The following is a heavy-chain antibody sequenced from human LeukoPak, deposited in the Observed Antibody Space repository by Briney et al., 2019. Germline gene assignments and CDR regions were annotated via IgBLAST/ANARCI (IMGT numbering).Heavy chain of an antibody. Sequence: GGSLRLSCAPSGFTFSSYGMHWVRQAPGKGLEWVAFIRYDGSNKYYADSVKGRFTISRDNSKNTLYLQMNSLRAEDTALYYCARVGGRAMESPQYYDFWSGYHDYWGQGTLVTVSS. V-gene: IGHV3-30*02. CDR1: GFTFSSYG. J-gene: IGHJ4*02. D-gene: IGHD3-3*01. CDR2: IRYDGSNK. CDR3: ARVGGRAMESPQYYDFWSGYHDY.